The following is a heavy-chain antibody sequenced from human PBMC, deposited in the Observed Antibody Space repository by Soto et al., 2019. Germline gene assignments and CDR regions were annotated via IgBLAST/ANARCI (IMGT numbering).Heavy chain of an antibody. J-gene: IGHJ1*01. CDR1: GYKFTTYF. Sequence: QVQLVQSGAELKKPGASVKVACKASGYKFTTYFIHWVRQAPGQGLEWMGMIHPSGDTGYAQKFRGRVTMTIDTSPTTASMELRNLTSEDTAVYFSVRGYCTTSPCSGDFQFWGQGTLVTVSS. CDR2: IHPSGDT. CDR3: VRGYCTTSPCSGDFQF. D-gene: IGHD2-15*01. V-gene: IGHV1-46*01.